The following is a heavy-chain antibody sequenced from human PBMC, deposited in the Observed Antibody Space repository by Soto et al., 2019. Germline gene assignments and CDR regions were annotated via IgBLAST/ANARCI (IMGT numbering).Heavy chain of an antibody. V-gene: IGHV4-59*11. CDR1: AASMSGHY. CDR2: TYYSGST. D-gene: IGHD3-10*01. J-gene: IGHJ5*02. CDR3: ARGVYLSRVRTGWFDP. Sequence: QVQLRESGPGLVKPSETLSLTCIVSAASMSGHYWSWIRQPPGKGLEWIGFTYYSGSTNYNPSLKGRVTISLDPSKNQFSLRLTSVPAADTAVYYCARGVYLSRVRTGWFDPWGRGNLVTVSS.